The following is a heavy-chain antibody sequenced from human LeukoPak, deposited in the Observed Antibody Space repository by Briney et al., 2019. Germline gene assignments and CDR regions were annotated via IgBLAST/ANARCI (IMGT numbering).Heavy chain of an antibody. V-gene: IGHV3-9*03. D-gene: IGHD3-22*01. J-gene: IGHJ4*02. CDR2: ISWNSGSI. CDR3: AKGGEHYYDSSGYYSPFDY. CDR1: GFTFDDYA. Sequence: GGSLRLSCAASGFTFDDYAMHWVRQAPGKGPEWVSGISWNSGSIGYADSVKGRFTISRDNAKNSLYLQMNSLRAEDMALYYCAKGGEHYYDSSGYYSPFDYWGQGTLVTVSS.